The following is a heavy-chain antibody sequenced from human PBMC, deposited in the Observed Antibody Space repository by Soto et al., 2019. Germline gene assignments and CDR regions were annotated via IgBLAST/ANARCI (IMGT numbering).Heavy chain of an antibody. J-gene: IGHJ4*02. Sequence: QVQLVQSGAEVEKPGSSVKVSCKASGGTFSSYAISWVRQAPGQGLEWMGGIIPIFGTANYAQKFQGRVTITADESPSTAYMELSSLRSEDTAVYYCAMDYDSSGYYYDYFDYWGQGTLVTVSS. D-gene: IGHD3-22*01. CDR1: GGTFSSYA. CDR3: AMDYDSSGYYYDYFDY. CDR2: IIPIFGTA. V-gene: IGHV1-69*12.